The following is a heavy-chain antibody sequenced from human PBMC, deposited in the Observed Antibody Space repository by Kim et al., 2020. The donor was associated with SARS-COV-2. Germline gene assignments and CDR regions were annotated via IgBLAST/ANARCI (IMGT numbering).Heavy chain of an antibody. Sequence: DGSNKYNQDSVKGRFTISRDNSKNMLFLQMNSLRAEDTAVYYCANFESWGQGTLVTVSS. V-gene: IGHV3-33*06. J-gene: IGHJ4*02. CDR2: DGSNK. CDR3: ANFES.